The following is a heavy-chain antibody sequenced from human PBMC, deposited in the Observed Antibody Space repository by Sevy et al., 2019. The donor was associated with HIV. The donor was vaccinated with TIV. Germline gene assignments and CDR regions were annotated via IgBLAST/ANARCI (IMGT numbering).Heavy chain of an antibody. CDR1: GFTFSSYT. Sequence: GGSLRISCAASGFTFSSYTMFWIRQAPGKGLEWMASISYDGNNKYYADSVKGRFTISRDNSKNTLYVQMNSLRPEDTAVYYCASSMIRGVGDYWGQGTLVTVSS. V-gene: IGHV3-30-3*01. J-gene: IGHJ4*02. CDR2: ISYDGNNK. D-gene: IGHD3-10*01. CDR3: ASSMIRGVGDY.